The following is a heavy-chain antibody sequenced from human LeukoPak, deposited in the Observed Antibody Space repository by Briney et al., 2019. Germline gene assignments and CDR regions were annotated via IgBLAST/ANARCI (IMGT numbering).Heavy chain of an antibody. CDR2: ISGSGGST. J-gene: IGHJ4*02. D-gene: IGHD1-1*01. V-gene: IGHV3-23*01. CDR3: AKDDQLERGADY. CDR1: GFTFSSYA. Sequence: PGGSLRLSCAASGFTFSSYAISLVRQAPGKGLEWVSAISGSGGSTYYADSVKGRCTISRDNIKNSLYLQMNSLRTEDTALYYCAKDDQLERGADYWGQGTLVTVSX.